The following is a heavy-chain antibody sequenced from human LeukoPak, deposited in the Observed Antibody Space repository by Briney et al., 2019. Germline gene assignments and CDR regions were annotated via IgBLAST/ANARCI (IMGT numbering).Heavy chain of an antibody. D-gene: IGHD6-13*01. V-gene: IGHV3-23*01. CDR2: ISGSGGST. Sequence: GGSLRLSCAASGFTFSSYTMSWVRQAPGKGLEWVSGISGSGGSTYYADSVKGRFTISRDNSKNTLFLQMNSLRAEDTAVYYCAKDFEYSGYSSSNFDYWGQGTLVTVSS. CDR1: GFTFSSYT. CDR3: AKDFEYSGYSSSNFDY. J-gene: IGHJ4*02.